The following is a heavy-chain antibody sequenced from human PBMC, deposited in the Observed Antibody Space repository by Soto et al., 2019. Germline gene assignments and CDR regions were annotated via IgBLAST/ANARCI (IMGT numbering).Heavy chain of an antibody. CDR3: AKDHTVVIRDAFDI. V-gene: IGHV3-23*01. CDR2: ISDSGTGT. Sequence: EVQILESGGGLVQPGGSLRLSCAASGFTFRSYAMYWVRQAPGKGMAWVSGISDSGTGTYYADSVKGRFTISRDNSKNTVYLQMKSLRAEDTAVYYCAKDHTVVIRDAFDICGQGTMVNGSS. J-gene: IGHJ3*02. D-gene: IGHD3-22*01. CDR1: GFTFRSYA.